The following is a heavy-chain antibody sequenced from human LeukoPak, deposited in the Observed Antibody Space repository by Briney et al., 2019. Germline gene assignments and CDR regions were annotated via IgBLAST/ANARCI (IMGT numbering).Heavy chain of an antibody. J-gene: IGHJ3*02. D-gene: IGHD1-26*01. V-gene: IGHV4-59*01. Sequence: SETLSLTCTVSGGTISRYFWSWIRQPPGKGLEWIAYIDYSGSTNYNPSLKSRLTISLDASKNQFSLKLSSVTAADTAVYYCARDRRRELLHAFDIWGQGTMVTVSS. CDR3: ARDRRRELLHAFDI. CDR2: IDYSGST. CDR1: GGTISRYF.